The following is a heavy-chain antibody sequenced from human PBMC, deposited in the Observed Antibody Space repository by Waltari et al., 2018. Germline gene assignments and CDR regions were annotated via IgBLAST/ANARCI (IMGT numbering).Heavy chain of an antibody. CDR2: IYHSGNT. J-gene: IGHJ3*02. CDR3: ARDDLYLTVTSWDDAFDI. Sequence: QVQLQESGPGLVKPSETLSLTCAVSGYSISSGYYWGWIRQPPGTGLEWIGIIYHSGNTYYNPYLKRRATISVATSKLQFSLNPSSVTAADTAVYYWARDDLYLTVTSWDDAFDIWGQGTMVTVSS. D-gene: IGHD1-7*01. V-gene: IGHV4-38-2*02. CDR1: GYSISSGYY.